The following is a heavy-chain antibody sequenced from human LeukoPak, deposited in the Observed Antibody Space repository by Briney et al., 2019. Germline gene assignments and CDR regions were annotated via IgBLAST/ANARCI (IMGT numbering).Heavy chain of an antibody. CDR1: GYMFSNYW. V-gene: IGHV5-51*01. CDR2: IYPTDSDT. Sequence: PGESLKISCKGSGYMFSNYWITWVRQMPGKGLEWMGTIYPTDSDTKYSPSFQGQVTISADKSITTAYLQWSSLQASDTAMYYCARQTATTTFDYWGQGTLVTVSS. CDR3: ARQTATTTFDY. D-gene: IGHD1/OR15-1a*01. J-gene: IGHJ4*02.